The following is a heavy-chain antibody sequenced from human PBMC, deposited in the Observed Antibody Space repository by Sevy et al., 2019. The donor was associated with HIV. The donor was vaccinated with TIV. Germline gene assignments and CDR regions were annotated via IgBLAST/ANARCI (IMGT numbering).Heavy chain of an antibody. Sequence: QPGGSLRLSCAASGFTFSSYWMSWVRQAPGKGLEWVANIKQDGSEKYYVDSVKGRFTISRDNAKNSLYLQMNSLRAEDTAVYYCARASPLLRFLEWSPPVRFDYWGQGTLVTVSS. D-gene: IGHD3-3*01. CDR2: IKQDGSEK. V-gene: IGHV3-7*01. CDR3: ARASPLLRFLEWSPPVRFDY. CDR1: GFTFSSYW. J-gene: IGHJ4*02.